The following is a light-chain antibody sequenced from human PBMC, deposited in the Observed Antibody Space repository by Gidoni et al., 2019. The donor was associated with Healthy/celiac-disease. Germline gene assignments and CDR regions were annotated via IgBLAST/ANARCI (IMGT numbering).Light chain of an antibody. CDR3: QQYNNWPYT. CDR1: QSVSSN. Sequence: ETPIPQSPATLSVSPGERATLSCRASQSVSSNLAWYQQKPGQAPRLLIYGASTRATGIPARFSGSGSGTEFTLTISSLQSEDFAVYYCQQYNNWPYTFXXXTKLEIK. CDR2: GAS. J-gene: IGKJ2*01. V-gene: IGKV3-15*01.